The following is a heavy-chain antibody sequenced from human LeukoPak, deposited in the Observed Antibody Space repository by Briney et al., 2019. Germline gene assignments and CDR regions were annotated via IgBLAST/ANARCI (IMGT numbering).Heavy chain of an antibody. CDR3: ARGANPLPWFGP. V-gene: IGHV4-30-2*01. CDR2: ISHSGRT. Sequence: SQTLSLTCAVSGGSINSGDYSWNWIRQPPGKGLEWLGYISHSGRTYYNPSLKSRVTISIDGSKNQFSLKLSSVTAADTALYYCARGANPLPWFGPWGQGTLVTVSS. D-gene: IGHD2-2*01. CDR1: GGSINSGDYS. J-gene: IGHJ5*02.